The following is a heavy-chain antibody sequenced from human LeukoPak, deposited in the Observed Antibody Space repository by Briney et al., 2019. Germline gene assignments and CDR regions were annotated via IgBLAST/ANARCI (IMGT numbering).Heavy chain of an antibody. V-gene: IGHV1-58*01. CDR2: IVVGSGNT. CDR1: GFTFTSSA. Sequence: TSVKVSCKASGFTFTSSAVQWVRQARGQRLEWIGWIVVGSGNTNYAQKFQERVTITRDMSTSTAYMELSSLRSEDTAVYYCAAAAGGGSWYYYYYYMDVWGKGTTVTVSS. J-gene: IGHJ6*03. D-gene: IGHD6-13*01. CDR3: AAAAGGGSWYYYYYYMDV.